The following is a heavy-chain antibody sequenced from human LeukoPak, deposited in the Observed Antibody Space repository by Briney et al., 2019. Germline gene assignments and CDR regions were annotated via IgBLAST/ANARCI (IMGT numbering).Heavy chain of an antibody. CDR3: ARVVQSTDSSGFYLPEYFQH. Sequence: SETLSLTCTVSGYSISTGYYWGWIRQPPGKGLEWIGSIYHSGSTYYNPSLKSRVTISVDTSKNQFSLKLRSVTAADTAVYYCARVVQSTDSSGFYLPEYFQHWGQGTLVTVSS. J-gene: IGHJ1*01. V-gene: IGHV4-38-2*02. CDR2: IYHSGST. D-gene: IGHD3-22*01. CDR1: GYSISTGYY.